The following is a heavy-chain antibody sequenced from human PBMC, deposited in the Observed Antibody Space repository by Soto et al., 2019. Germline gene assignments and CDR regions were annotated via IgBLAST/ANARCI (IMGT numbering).Heavy chain of an antibody. CDR1: GFTFSRHA. D-gene: IGHD1-26*01. V-gene: IGHV3-30-3*01. CDR2: ISYDGSNK. Sequence: GGSLRLSCAASGFTFSRHAMHWVRQAPGKGLEWVAIISYDGSNKYYADSVKGRFTISRDNSKNTLYLQMNSLRAEDTAVYYCARDLSGSNPIGFDDWGQGTLVT. J-gene: IGHJ4*02. CDR3: ARDLSGSNPIGFDD.